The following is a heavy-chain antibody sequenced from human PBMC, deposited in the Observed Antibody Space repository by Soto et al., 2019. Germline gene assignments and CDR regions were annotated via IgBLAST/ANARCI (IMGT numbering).Heavy chain of an antibody. Sequence: GESLPISCKVSGGSFLKHWIAWARQKPGKGLEWMGIIYTDDSDTRYSPSFRGQVTISVDKSSSTAYLEWSSLKSSDSAIYYGASPLAAAGVLDSWGQGTPLTV. CDR3: ASPLAAAGVLDS. J-gene: IGHJ5*01. CDR1: GGSFLKHW. V-gene: IGHV5-51*01. D-gene: IGHD6-13*01. CDR2: IYTDDSDT.